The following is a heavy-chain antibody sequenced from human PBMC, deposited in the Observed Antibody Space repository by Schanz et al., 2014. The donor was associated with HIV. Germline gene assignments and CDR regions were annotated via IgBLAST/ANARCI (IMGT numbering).Heavy chain of an antibody. CDR3: AREDHYDDGTYYQGAFDI. V-gene: IGHV3-48*02. D-gene: IGHD3-22*01. CDR2: ISLSSGTK. Sequence: EVHLVESGGDLVQPGGSLRLSCAASGFTFSSYSMNWVRQAPGKGLEWIAHISLSSGTKYNADSVKGRFTISRDNAKASVYLQMNSLRDEDTAVYYCAREDHYDDGTYYQGAFDIWGRGTMVTVSS. CDR1: GFTFSSYS. J-gene: IGHJ3*02.